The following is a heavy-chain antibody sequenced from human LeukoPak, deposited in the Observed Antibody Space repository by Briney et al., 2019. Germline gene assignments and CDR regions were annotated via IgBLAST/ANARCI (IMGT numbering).Heavy chain of an antibody. D-gene: IGHD3-16*01. J-gene: IGHJ4*02. Sequence: SETLSLTCAVSGGSIRSYYWTWIRQPPGKGLEWIGYIYYSGSTYYNPSLKSRVTISVDRSKNQFSLKLSSVTAADTAVYYCARAGGYYFDYWGQGTLVTVSS. CDR2: IYYSGST. V-gene: IGHV4-59*12. CDR1: GGSIRSYY. CDR3: ARAGGYYFDY.